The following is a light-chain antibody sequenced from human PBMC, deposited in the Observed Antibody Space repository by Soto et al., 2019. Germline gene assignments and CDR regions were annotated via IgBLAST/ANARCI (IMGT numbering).Light chain of an antibody. Sequence: QSALTQPASVSGSPGQSIIISCTGTSSDVGGYDYVSWYQQEPGRAPKVIIYEVKNRPSGVSNRFSGSKSGNTASLTISGLQTEDEAYYYCSSYSNSNTLLFGGGTKVTVL. CDR2: EVK. CDR1: SSDVGGYDY. J-gene: IGLJ2*01. V-gene: IGLV2-14*01. CDR3: SSYSNSNTLL.